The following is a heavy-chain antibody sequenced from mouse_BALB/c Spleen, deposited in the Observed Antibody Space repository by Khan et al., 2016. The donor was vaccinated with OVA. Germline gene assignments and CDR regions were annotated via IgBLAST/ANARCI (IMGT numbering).Heavy chain of an antibody. J-gene: IGHJ4*01. V-gene: IGHV1S22*01. Sequence: LQESGSELVSPGASVKLSCKTSGYTFSTYWMHWVKQRPGQGLKWIGNIYPGSGSPNYDEKFKSKATLTVDTSSTTAYMQLSSLTSEGSAVYYCTRGTTAPYVMDYWGQGTSVTVSS. CDR1: GYTFSTYW. CDR3: TRGTTAPYVMDY. CDR2: IYPGSGSP. D-gene: IGHD1-2*01.